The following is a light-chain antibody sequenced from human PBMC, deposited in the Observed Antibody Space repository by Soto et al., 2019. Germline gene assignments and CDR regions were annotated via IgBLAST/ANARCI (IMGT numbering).Light chain of an antibody. CDR3: QQSGSSPLT. V-gene: IGKV3-20*01. Sequence: EIVWTQSPGTLSLSPGERATLSCRASQSVSNNYLAWYQQKPGQAPRLLIYGASKRATGIPDRFSGSGSATDFTLTISRLEPEDFAVYFCQQSGSSPLTFGGGTKVDIK. J-gene: IGKJ4*01. CDR2: GAS. CDR1: QSVSNNY.